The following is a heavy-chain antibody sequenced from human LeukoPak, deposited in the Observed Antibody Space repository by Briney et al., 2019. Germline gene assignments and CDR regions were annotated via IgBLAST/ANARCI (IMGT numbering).Heavy chain of an antibody. CDR3: ARDYIAAAGKTYYYYGMDV. CDR2: ISYDGSNK. D-gene: IGHD6-13*01. V-gene: IGHV3-30-3*01. J-gene: IGHJ6*02. CDR1: GFPFSSYA. Sequence: PGGSLRLSCAASGFPFSSYAMHWARQAPGKGLEWVAVISYDGSNKYHADSVKGRFTISRDNSKNTLYLQMNSLRAEDTAVYYCARDYIAAAGKTYYYYGMDVWGQGTTVTVSS.